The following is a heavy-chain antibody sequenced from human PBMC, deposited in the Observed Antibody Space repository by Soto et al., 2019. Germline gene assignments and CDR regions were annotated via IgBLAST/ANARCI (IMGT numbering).Heavy chain of an antibody. CDR2: ISAYNGNT. Sequence: QVQLVQSGAEVKKPGASVKVSCKASGYTFTSYGITWVRQAPGQGLEWMGWISAYNGNTNYAQKLQGRSTMTTDTSTSTAYMEPRSLRSDDTAVYYCAREFGTVTPNYFDYWGQGTLVTVSS. V-gene: IGHV1-18*01. CDR1: GYTFTSYG. J-gene: IGHJ4*02. CDR3: AREFGTVTPNYFDY. D-gene: IGHD4-17*01.